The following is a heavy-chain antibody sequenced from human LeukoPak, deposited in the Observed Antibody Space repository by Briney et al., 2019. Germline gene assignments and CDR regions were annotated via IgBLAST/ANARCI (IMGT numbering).Heavy chain of an antibody. Sequence: ASVKVSCKASGYTFTGYYMHWVRQATGQGLEWMGWKNPNSGRTGYAQNLQGRITITRNTSISTAYMELSSLRSEDTAVYYCTRETSSRYFDYWGQGTLVTVSS. V-gene: IGHV1-8*03. CDR2: KNPNSGRT. CDR3: TRETSSRYFDY. CDR1: GYTFTGYY. J-gene: IGHJ4*02.